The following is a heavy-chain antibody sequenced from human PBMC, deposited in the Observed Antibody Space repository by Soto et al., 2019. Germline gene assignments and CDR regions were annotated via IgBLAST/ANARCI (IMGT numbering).Heavy chain of an antibody. V-gene: IGHV3-74*01. Sequence: EVQLAESGGGLIQPGGSLRLSCATSGFTFSRYWIHWVRQAPGEGLVWVSRISGDGVHTDYAESVKGRFTVSRDIAKSTGYLQMNNLRAEDTAIYYCARDASGTTSFLASWGQGTLVTVPS. CDR1: GFTFSRYW. J-gene: IGHJ5*01. D-gene: IGHD1-1*01. CDR2: ISGDGVHT. CDR3: ARDASGTTSFLAS.